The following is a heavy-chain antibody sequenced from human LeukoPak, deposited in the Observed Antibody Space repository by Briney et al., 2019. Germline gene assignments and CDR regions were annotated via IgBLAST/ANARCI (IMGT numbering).Heavy chain of an antibody. D-gene: IGHD3/OR15-3a*01. V-gene: IGHV4-59*08. J-gene: IGHJ4*02. Sequence: SETLSLTCTVSGGSISSYYWTWIRQPPGKGLEWIGYIYYSGSTYYNASLKSQVSISIDTSKNRFSLKLTSVTAADTAVYYCARQTGSGLFILPGGQGTLVTVSS. CDR1: GGSISSYY. CDR2: IYYSGST. CDR3: ARQTGSGLFILP.